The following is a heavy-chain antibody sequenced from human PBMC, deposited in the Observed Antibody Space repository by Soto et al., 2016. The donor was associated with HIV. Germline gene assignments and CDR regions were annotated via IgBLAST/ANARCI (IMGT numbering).Heavy chain of an antibody. Sequence: EVQLLESGGGLVQPGGSLRISCAVSGFAFRSYAMNWVRQTPGKGLEWVSAISGSGGNTYSADSVKGRFTISRDNSKNTLYLQMNSLRAEDTAVYYCAKFPTVGWFGGLWFDNWGQGTLVTVSS. CDR3: AKFPTVGWFGGLWFDN. CDR1: GFAFRSYA. CDR2: ISGSGGNT. V-gene: IGHV3-23*01. J-gene: IGHJ5*02. D-gene: IGHD3-10*01.